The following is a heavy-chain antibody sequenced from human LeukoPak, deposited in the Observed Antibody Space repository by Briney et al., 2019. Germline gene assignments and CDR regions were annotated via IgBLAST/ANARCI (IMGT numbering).Heavy chain of an antibody. Sequence: GGSLRLSCAASGFTFDDYAMHWVRQAPGKGLEWVSLISGDGGSTYYADSVKGRFTISRDNSKNSLYLQMNSLRTEDTALYYCAKDIVYSGHDYKGAFDYWGQGTLVTVSS. CDR3: AKDIVYSGHDYKGAFDY. J-gene: IGHJ4*02. V-gene: IGHV3-43*02. CDR1: GFTFDDYA. D-gene: IGHD5-12*01. CDR2: ISGDGGST.